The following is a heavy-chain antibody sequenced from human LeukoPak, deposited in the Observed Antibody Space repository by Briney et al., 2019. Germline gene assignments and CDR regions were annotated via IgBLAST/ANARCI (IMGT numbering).Heavy chain of an antibody. CDR3: ARVVGATFPYFDY. CDR1: GYTFTGYY. Sequence: ASVKVSCKASGYTFTGYYMHWVRQAPGQGLEWMGWINPNSGGINYAQKFQGRVTMTRDTSISTAYMELSRLRSDDTAVYYCARVVGATFPYFDYWGQGTLDTVSS. D-gene: IGHD1-26*01. J-gene: IGHJ4*02. V-gene: IGHV1-2*02. CDR2: INPNSGGI.